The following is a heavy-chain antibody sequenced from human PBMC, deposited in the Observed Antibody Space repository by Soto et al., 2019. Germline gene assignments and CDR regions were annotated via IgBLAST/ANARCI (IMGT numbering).Heavy chain of an antibody. Sequence: GGSLRLSCAGSGFTFSTYVMSWVRQAPGKGLEWVSAISGGGGSTYSADSVTGRFTISRDNSRNSLYLQMNSLRAEDTAVYYCAKGSSGSRPYYFDYWGQGTLVTVS. CDR3: AKGSSGSRPYYFDY. D-gene: IGHD3-22*01. J-gene: IGHJ4*02. V-gene: IGHV3-23*01. CDR1: GFTFSTYV. CDR2: ISGGGGST.